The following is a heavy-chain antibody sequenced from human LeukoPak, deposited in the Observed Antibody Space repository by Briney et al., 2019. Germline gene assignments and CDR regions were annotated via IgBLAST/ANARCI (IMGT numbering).Heavy chain of an antibody. CDR3: ARDRRAYCGGDCYSDAFDI. J-gene: IGHJ3*02. V-gene: IGHV3-48*01. Sequence: PGGSLRLSCAASGFTFSSYSMNWVRQAPGKGLEWVSYISSSSSTIYYADSVKGRFTISRDNSKNTLYLQMNSLRAEDTAVYYCARDRRAYCGGDCYSDAFDIWGQGTMVTVSS. D-gene: IGHD2-21*02. CDR1: GFTFSSYS. CDR2: ISSSSSTI.